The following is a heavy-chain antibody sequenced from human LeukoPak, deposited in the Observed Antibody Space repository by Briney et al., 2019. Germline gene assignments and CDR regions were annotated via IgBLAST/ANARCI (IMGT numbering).Heavy chain of an antibody. D-gene: IGHD1-20*01. CDR3: AKSRHPYNWNDGAFFDY. CDR2: INSDGSST. V-gene: IGHV3-74*01. J-gene: IGHJ4*02. Sequence: PGGSLRLSCAASGFTFSSYWMHWVRQAPGKGLVWVSRINSDGSSTSYADSVKGRFTISRDNAKNTLYLQMNSLRPEDRAMYYCAKSRHPYNWNDGAFFDYWGQGTLVTVSS. CDR1: GFTFSSYW.